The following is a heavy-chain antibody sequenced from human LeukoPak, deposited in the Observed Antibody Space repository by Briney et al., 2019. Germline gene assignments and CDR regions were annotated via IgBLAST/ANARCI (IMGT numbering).Heavy chain of an antibody. CDR2: IWYDGSNK. CDR3: ARSMYYYDSSGYYFDWFDP. Sequence: PGRSLRLSCAASGFTFSSYAMHWVRQAPGKGLEWVSVIWYDGSNKYYADSGKGRFTISRYNSKNTLYLQMNSLRAEDTAVYYCARSMYYYDSSGYYFDWFDPWGQGTLVTVSS. J-gene: IGHJ5*02. D-gene: IGHD3-22*01. CDR1: GFTFSSYA. V-gene: IGHV3-33*01.